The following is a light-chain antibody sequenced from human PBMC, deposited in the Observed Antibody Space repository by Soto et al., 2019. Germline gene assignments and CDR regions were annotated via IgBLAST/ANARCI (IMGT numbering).Light chain of an antibody. J-gene: IGKJ5*01. V-gene: IGKV1-6*02. CDR1: QPISDD. CDR3: LQYFGYPLT. CDR2: AAT. Sequence: AIQMTQSPSSLSASVGDTVTISCRAGQPISDDLGWYHQKSGRAPKLLIYAATTLETGVPSRFTGGQSGTHFTLTINSLQPEDFGAYYCLQYFGYPLTFGQGTQLQIK.